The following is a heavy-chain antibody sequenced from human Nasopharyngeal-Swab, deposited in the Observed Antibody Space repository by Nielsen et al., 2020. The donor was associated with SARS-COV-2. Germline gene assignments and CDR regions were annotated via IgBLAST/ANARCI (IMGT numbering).Heavy chain of an antibody. CDR3: AKEDTAMVIFDY. J-gene: IGHJ4*02. V-gene: IGHV3-23*03. Sequence: GESPKISCAASGFTFSSYAMSWVRQAPGKGLEWVSVIYSGGSSTYYADSVKGRFTISRDNSKNTLYLQMNSLRAEDTAVYYCAKEDTAMVIFDYWGQGTLVTVSS. CDR2: IYSGGSST. CDR1: GFTFSSYA. D-gene: IGHD5-18*01.